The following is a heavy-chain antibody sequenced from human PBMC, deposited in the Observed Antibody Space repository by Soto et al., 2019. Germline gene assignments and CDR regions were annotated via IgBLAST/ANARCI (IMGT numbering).Heavy chain of an antibody. D-gene: IGHD3-3*01. J-gene: IGHJ5*02. CDR2: ISSDGSNT. CDR3: AREGRRTIFGVDWRWFDP. Sequence: GGSLRLSCAASGFTFSSYWMHWVRQAPGKGLVWVSRISSDGSNTNYADSVKGRFTISRDNAKNTLYLQMNSLRAEDTAVYYCAREGRRTIFGVDWRWFDPWGQGTLVTVSS. V-gene: IGHV3-74*01. CDR1: GFTFSSYW.